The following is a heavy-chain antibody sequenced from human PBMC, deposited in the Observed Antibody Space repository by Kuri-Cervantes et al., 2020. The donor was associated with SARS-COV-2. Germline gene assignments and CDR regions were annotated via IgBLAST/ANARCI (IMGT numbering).Heavy chain of an antibody. V-gene: IGHV3-7*01. D-gene: IGHD3-10*01. J-gene: IGHJ4*02. Sequence: GESLKISCAASGFTFSSYWMSWVRQAPGKGLEWVANIKQDGSEKYYVDSVKGRFTISRDNAKNSLYLQMNSLRAEDTAVYYCAKDRRGSGPFDYWGQGTLVTVSS. CDR3: AKDRRGSGPFDY. CDR1: GFTFSSYW. CDR2: IKQDGSEK.